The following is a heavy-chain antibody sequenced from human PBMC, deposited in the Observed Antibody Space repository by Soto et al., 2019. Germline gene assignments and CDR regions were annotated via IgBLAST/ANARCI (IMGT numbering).Heavy chain of an antibody. CDR3: AREYYDVLTDYYRYYYIDV. J-gene: IGHJ6*03. D-gene: IGHD3-9*01. V-gene: IGHV3-11*01. CDR1: GFTFSDYY. CDR2: ISSSGTRM. Sequence: QVQLVESGGGLVQPGGSLRLSCTASGFTFSDYYMTWIRQAPGKGLESVSYISSSGTRMYYADSVKGRFTISRDNAKNSLYLQLNSLRAEDTAVYYCAREYYDVLTDYYRYYYIDVWCKGITVTVSS.